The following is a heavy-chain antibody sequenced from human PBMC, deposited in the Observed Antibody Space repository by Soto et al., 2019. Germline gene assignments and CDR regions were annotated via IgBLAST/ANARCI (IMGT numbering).Heavy chain of an antibody. J-gene: IGHJ4*02. Sequence: EVQLLESGGGLVQPGGSLRLSCAASGFTFSSYAMSWVRQAPGKGLEWVSAISGSGGSTYYADSVKGRFTISRDNSKNTLYLQMNSLRADDTAVYYCAKDITVVVPAAIGFLAFDYWGQGTLVTVSS. CDR3: AKDITVVVPAAIGFLAFDY. D-gene: IGHD2-2*02. CDR1: GFTFSSYA. V-gene: IGHV3-23*01. CDR2: ISGSGGST.